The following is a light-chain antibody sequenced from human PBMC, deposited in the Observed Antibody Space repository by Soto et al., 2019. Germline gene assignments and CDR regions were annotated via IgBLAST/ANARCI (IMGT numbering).Light chain of an antibody. Sequence: EIVMTQSPATLSVSPGERATLSCRASQSVRSNLAWYQQKPGQAPRLLINGASTRATGIPARFSGSGSGTEFTLTISSLQSEDFAVYYCQLYNNWPSITFGQGTRLEIK. CDR1: QSVRSN. CDR2: GAS. CDR3: QLYNNWPSIT. J-gene: IGKJ5*01. V-gene: IGKV3-15*01.